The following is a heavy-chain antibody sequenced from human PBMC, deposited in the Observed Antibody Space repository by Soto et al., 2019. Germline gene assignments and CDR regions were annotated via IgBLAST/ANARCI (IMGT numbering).Heavy chain of an antibody. Sequence: GGSLRLSCAASGFTFSSYEMNWVRQAPGKGLEWVSYISSRGSTIYYADSVKGRFTISRDNAKNSLYLQMNSLRAEDTAVYYCARGAWGSGSYYYYGMDVWGQGTTVTVSS. CDR1: GFTFSSYE. J-gene: IGHJ6*02. CDR3: ARGAWGSGSYYYYGMDV. D-gene: IGHD3-10*01. CDR2: ISSRGSTI. V-gene: IGHV3-48*03.